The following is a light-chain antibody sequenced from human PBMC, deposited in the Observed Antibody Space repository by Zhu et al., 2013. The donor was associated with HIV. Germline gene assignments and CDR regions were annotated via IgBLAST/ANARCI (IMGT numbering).Light chain of an antibody. CDR3: SSYTSSDTLI. CDR1: SSDVGGHNY. V-gene: IGLV2-14*01. J-gene: IGLJ2*01. CDR2: EVT. Sequence: QSALTQPPSASGSPGQSVTISCTGTSSDVGGHNYVSWYQQHPGEAPKLMIYEVTNRPSGVSIRFSGSKSGNTASLTISRLQAGDEADYYCSSYTSSDTLIFGGGTK.